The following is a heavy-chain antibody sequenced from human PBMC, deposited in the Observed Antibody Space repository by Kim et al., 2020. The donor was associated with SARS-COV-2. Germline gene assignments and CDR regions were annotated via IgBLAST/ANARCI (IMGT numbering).Heavy chain of an antibody. V-gene: IGHV3-21*01. CDR3: ARDANWNDGGGAFDI. D-gene: IGHD1-1*01. J-gene: IGHJ3*02. Sequence: DSVKGRFTISRDNAKNSLYLQMNSLRAEDTAVYYCARDANWNDGGGAFDIWGQGTMVTVSS.